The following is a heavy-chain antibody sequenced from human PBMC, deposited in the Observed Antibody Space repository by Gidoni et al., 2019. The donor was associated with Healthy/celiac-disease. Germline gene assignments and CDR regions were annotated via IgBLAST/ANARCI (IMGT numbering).Heavy chain of an antibody. Sequence: EVQLVESGGGLVQPGGSLRLSCAASGFTFSSYAMSWVRQAPGKGLEWVSAISGSGGSTYYADSVKGRFTISRDNSKNTLYLQMNSLRAEDTAVYYCALGLYSSGWSKPYYFDYWGQGTLVTVSS. D-gene: IGHD6-19*01. CDR3: ALGLYSSGWSKPYYFDY. CDR2: ISGSGGST. CDR1: GFTFSSYA. J-gene: IGHJ4*02. V-gene: IGHV3-23*04.